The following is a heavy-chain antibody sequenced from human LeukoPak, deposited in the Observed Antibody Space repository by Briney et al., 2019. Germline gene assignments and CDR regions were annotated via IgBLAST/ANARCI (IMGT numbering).Heavy chain of an antibody. CDR2: INSDGSST. CDR3: AAPSVVAAFQR. J-gene: IGHJ1*01. D-gene: IGHD2-15*01. Sequence: GGSLRLSCAASGFTFSSYWMHWVRQLPGEGLVWVSRINSDGSSTSYADSVKGRFTISRDNAKNTLYLQMNSLRAEDTAVYFCAAPSVVAAFQRWGQGTLVTVSS. CDR1: GFTFSSYW. V-gene: IGHV3-74*01.